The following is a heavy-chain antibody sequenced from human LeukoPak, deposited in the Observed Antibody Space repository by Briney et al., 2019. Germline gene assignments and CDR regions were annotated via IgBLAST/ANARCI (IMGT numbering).Heavy chain of an antibody. CDR2: ISAYNGNT. V-gene: IGHV1-18*01. CDR1: GYTFTSYG. J-gene: IGHJ4*02. Sequence: ASVKVSCKASGYTFTSYGISLVRQAPGQGLEWMGWISAYNGNTNYAQKLQGRVTMTTDTSTSTAYMELRSLRSDDTAVYYCARDQRESSGYYEVDYWGQGTLLTVSS. D-gene: IGHD3-22*01. CDR3: ARDQRESSGYYEVDY.